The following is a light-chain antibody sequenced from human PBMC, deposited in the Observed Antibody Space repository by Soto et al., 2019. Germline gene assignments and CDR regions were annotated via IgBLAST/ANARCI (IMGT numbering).Light chain of an antibody. J-gene: IGLJ1*01. CDR1: SSDIGAHNF. Sequence: QSVLTQPASVSGSPGQAITVSCSGTSSDIGAHNFVSWYQQHPGKAPKLIIYEVINRPSGVSDRFSGSKSGNTASLTISGLQSQDEADYYCNSYTTSNTFGFGSGTKVTVL. CDR3: NSYTTSNTFG. V-gene: IGLV2-14*03. CDR2: EVI.